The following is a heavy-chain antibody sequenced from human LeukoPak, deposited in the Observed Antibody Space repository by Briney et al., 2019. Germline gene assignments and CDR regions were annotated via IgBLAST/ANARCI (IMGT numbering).Heavy chain of an antibody. Sequence: PSETLSLTCTVSGGSISSYYWSWIRQPPGKGLEWIGYIYYSGSTNYNPSLKSRVTISVDTSKNQFSLKLSSVTAADTAVYYCARELFEGNWNLAFDYWGQGTLVTVSS. V-gene: IGHV4-59*12. CDR1: GGSISSYY. CDR3: ARELFEGNWNLAFDY. CDR2: IYYSGST. D-gene: IGHD1-20*01. J-gene: IGHJ4*02.